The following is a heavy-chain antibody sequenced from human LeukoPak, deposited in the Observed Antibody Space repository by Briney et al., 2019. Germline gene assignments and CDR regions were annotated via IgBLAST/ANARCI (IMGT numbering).Heavy chain of an antibody. J-gene: IGHJ4*02. CDR3: ARGWGGYVGY. D-gene: IGHD5-12*01. Sequence: NPSETLSLTCAVSGYSISSGYYWGWIRQPPGKGLEWIGSIYHSGSTYYNPSLKSRVTISVDTSKNQFSLKLSSVTAADTAVYYCARGWGGYVGYWGQGTLVTVSS. CDR2: IYHSGST. V-gene: IGHV4-38-2*01. CDR1: GYSISSGYY.